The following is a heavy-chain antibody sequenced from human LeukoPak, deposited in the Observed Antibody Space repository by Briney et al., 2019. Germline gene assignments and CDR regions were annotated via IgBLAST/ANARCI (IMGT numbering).Heavy chain of an antibody. Sequence: GGSLRLSCAASGFTFSSYSMNWVRQAPGKGLEWVSSISSSSSYIYYADSVKGRFTISRDNAKNSLYLQMSSLRAEDTAVYYCARAGDGYCTNGVCQYYFDYWGQGTLVTVSS. CDR3: ARAGDGYCTNGVCQYYFDY. V-gene: IGHV3-21*01. CDR2: ISSSSSYI. D-gene: IGHD2-8*01. CDR1: GFTFSSYS. J-gene: IGHJ4*02.